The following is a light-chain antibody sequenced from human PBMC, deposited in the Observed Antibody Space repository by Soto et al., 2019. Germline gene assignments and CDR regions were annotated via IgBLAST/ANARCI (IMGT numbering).Light chain of an antibody. CDR3: QQYYSFPRT. CDR1: QSVLYSSDNKNY. V-gene: IGKV4-1*01. CDR2: WAF. Sequence: DIVMTQSPDSLAVSLGERATINCKSSQSVLYSSDNKNYLAWYQQKPGQPPKLLIYWAFNRESGVPDRISGSGSGTDFTLTISSLQAEDVAVYYCQQYYSFPRTFGQGTKVEIK. J-gene: IGKJ1*01.